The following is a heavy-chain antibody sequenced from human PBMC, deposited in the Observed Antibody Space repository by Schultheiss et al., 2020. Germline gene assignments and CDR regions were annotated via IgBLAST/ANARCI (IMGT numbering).Heavy chain of an antibody. CDR1: GGSFSGYY. J-gene: IGHJ4*02. CDR2: INHSGST. Sequence: SETLSLTCAVYGGSFSGYYWSWIRQPPGKGLEWIGEINHSGSTNYNPSLKSRVTISVDTSKNQFSLKLSSVTAADTAVYYCARRYYDSSGYRESDYWGQGTLVTVSS. CDR3: ARRYYDSSGYRESDY. V-gene: IGHV4-34*01. D-gene: IGHD3-22*01.